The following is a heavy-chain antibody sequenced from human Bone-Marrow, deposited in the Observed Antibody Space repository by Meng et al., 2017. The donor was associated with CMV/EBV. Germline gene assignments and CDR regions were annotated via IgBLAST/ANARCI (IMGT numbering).Heavy chain of an antibody. J-gene: IGHJ5*02. Sequence: SCTVSGGSISSYYWSWIRQPPGKGLEWIGYIYYSGSTNYNPSLKSRVTISVDTSKNQFSLKLSSVTAADTAVYYCARDYYDSTPYRWFDPWGQGTLVTVSS. D-gene: IGHD3-22*01. CDR1: GGSISSYY. V-gene: IGHV4-59*01. CDR3: ARDYYDSTPYRWFDP. CDR2: IYYSGST.